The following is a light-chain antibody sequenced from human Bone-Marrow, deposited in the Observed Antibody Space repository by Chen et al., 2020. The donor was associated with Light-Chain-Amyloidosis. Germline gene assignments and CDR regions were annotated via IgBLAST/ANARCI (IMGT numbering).Light chain of an antibody. CDR1: QSVSSSY. Sequence: EIVLTQYPGTLSLSPGERATLPCRSRQSVSSSYLAWYQQTPGPAPRLLINGASSRATGIPDRFSGSGSGTDFTITISRLEPEDFAVYYCQQYGSSPLTVGGGTKVEIK. CDR3: QQYGSSPLT. CDR2: GAS. V-gene: IGKV3-20*01. J-gene: IGKJ4*01.